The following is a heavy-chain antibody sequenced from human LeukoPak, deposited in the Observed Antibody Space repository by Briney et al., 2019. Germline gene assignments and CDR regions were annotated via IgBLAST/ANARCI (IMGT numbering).Heavy chain of an antibody. CDR2: ISSSSSYM. CDR1: GFTFNNAW. Sequence: PGGSLRLSCAASGFTFNNAWMNWVRQAPGKGLEWVSSISSSSSYMKYADSVKGRFTISRDNAKNSLYLQMSSLRAEDTAVYYCASGASGDLTYLYFGLWGRGTLVTVSS. J-gene: IGHJ2*01. V-gene: IGHV3-21*01. D-gene: IGHD3-3*01. CDR3: ASGASGDLTYLYFGL.